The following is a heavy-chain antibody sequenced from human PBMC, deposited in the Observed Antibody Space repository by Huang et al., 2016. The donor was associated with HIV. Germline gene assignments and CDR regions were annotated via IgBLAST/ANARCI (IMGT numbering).Heavy chain of an antibody. J-gene: IGHJ4*02. D-gene: IGHD3-10*01. CDR3: ARRLRYYYGSGRTSGYFDY. CDR2: IKQDGSEK. Sequence: EVQLVESGGGLVQPGGSLRLSCTASGFTFSSYWMSWVRQAPGKVLEWVANIKQDGSEKYDVDSVKGRFSISRDNAKNSLYLQMNSLRAEDTAVYYCARRLRYYYGSGRTSGYFDYWGQGTLVTVSS. V-gene: IGHV3-7*01. CDR1: GFTFSSYW.